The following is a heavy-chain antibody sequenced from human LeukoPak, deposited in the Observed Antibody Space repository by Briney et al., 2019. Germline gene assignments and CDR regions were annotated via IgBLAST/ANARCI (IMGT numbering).Heavy chain of an antibody. CDR2: IIHDGST. V-gene: IGHV4-34*12. J-gene: IGHJ4*02. D-gene: IGHD2-2*01. CDR1: GGSFSGYY. CDR3: ARDEKYCSSTSCPLDY. Sequence: SETLSLTCAVYGGSFSGYYWSWIRQSPGKGLEWIGEIIHDGSTSYNPSLKSRLTISVDTSKNQFSLKLSSVTAADTAVYYCARDEKYCSSTSCPLDYWGQGTLVTVSS.